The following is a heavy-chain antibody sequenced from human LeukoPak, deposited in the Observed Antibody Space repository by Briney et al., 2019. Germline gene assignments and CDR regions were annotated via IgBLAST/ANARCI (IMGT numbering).Heavy chain of an antibody. J-gene: IGHJ6*02. CDR1: GFTFSSYE. D-gene: IGHD3-10*01. V-gene: IGHV3-48*03. CDR3: ARGALWFGELYFYYGMDV. CDR2: ISSSGTTI. Sequence: PGGSLRLSCAASGFTFSSYEMNWVRQAPGKGLEWVSYISSSGTTIYYADSVNGRFTISRDNAKNALYLQMNSLRAEDTAVYYCARGALWFGELYFYYGMDVWGQGTTVTVSS.